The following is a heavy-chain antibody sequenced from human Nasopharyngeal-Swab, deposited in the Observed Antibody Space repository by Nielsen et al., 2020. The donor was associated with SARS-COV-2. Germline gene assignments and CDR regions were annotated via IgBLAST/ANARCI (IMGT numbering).Heavy chain of an antibody. CDR3: AKDRLSSSWYNWFDP. CDR1: GFTFSSYA. J-gene: IGHJ5*02. D-gene: IGHD6-13*01. CDR2: ISGNGGST. V-gene: IGHV3-23*01. Sequence: GGSLRLSCAASGFTFSSYAMSWARQAPGKGLEWVSAISGNGGSTYYADSVKGRFTISRDNSKNTLYLQMNSLRAEDTAVYYCAKDRLSSSWYNWFDPWGQGTLVTVSS.